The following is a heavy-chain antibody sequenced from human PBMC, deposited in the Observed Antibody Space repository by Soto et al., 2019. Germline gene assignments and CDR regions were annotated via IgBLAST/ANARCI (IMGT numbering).Heavy chain of an antibody. CDR3: ARAGNYGSGSYYRDYYYGMDV. CDR1: GFTFSRYS. V-gene: IGHV3-48*02. CDR2: ISSSSSTI. J-gene: IGHJ6*02. Sequence: GGSLRLSCAASGFTFSRYSMNWVRQAPGKGLEWVSYISSSSSTIYYADSVKGRFTISRDNAKNSLYLQMNSLRDEDTAVYYCARAGNYGSGSYYRDYYYGMDVWGQGTTVTVSS. D-gene: IGHD3-10*01.